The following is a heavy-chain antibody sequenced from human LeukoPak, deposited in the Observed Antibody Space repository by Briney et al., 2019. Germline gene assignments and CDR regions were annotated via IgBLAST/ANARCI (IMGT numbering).Heavy chain of an antibody. CDR3: AKGSYYYGSGSPVTS. J-gene: IGHJ4*02. CDR2: ISYDGSNK. V-gene: IGHV3-30*18. D-gene: IGHD3-10*01. Sequence: QPGGSLRLSCAASGFTFSSYGMHWVRQAPGKGLEWVAVISYDGSNKYYADSVKGRFTISRDNSKNMLYLQMNSLRAEDTAVYYCAKGSYYYGSGSPVTSWGQGTLVTVSS. CDR1: GFTFSSYG.